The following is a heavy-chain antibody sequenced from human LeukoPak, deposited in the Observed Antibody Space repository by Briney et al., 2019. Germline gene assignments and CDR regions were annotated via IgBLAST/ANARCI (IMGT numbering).Heavy chain of an antibody. Sequence: PSETLSLTCTVSGGSISSYYWSWIRQPPGKGLEWIGEINHSGSTNYNPSLKSRVTISVDTSKNQFSLKPSSVTAADTAVYYCARPSINYYDSSGYYLSWGQGTLVTVSS. CDR3: ARPSINYYDSSGYYLS. CDR1: GGSISSYY. J-gene: IGHJ5*02. D-gene: IGHD3-22*01. CDR2: INHSGST. V-gene: IGHV4-34*01.